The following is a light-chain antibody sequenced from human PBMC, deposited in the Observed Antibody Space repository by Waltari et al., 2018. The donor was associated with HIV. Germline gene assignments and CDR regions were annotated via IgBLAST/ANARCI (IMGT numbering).Light chain of an antibody. V-gene: IGLV1-44*01. Sequence: QSVLAEPPAPTGTAGRGETIPLPECGPHIQRNASRWYQQLPGTAPRLLLYSTNQRPSRVPDRFSGSKSGTSASLAITGLQSEDEADYYCPTWDDTLNGVIFGGGTKLTVL. CDR3: PTWDDTLNGVI. CDR1: GPHIQRNA. J-gene: IGLJ2*01. CDR2: STN.